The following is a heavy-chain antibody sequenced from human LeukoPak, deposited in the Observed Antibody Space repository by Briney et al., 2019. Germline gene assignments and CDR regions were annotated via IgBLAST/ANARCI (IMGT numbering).Heavy chain of an antibody. CDR2: VSSNGGST. CDR1: GFTFSSYA. J-gene: IGHJ4*02. D-gene: IGHD1-20*01. CDR3: ARSISGLPREYFDY. V-gene: IGHV3-64*01. Sequence: GGSLRLSCAASGFTFSSYAMHWVRQAPGKGLEYVSAVSSNGGSTYYANSVKGRFTISRDNSKNTLYLQMGSLRAEDMAVYYCARSISGLPREYFDYWGQGTLVTVSS.